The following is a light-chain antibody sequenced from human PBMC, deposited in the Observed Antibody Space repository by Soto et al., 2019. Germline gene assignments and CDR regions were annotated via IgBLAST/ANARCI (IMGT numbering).Light chain of an antibody. CDR2: DAS. CDR1: QSVDSY. Sequence: EMVLTQSPATLSLSPGERATLSCRASQSVDSYLAWYQQKPGQAPRLLIYDASNRATGIPARFSGSGSGTDFTLTISSLEPEDFAVYYCQQRSNWPRLTFGGGTKVEIK. J-gene: IGKJ4*01. CDR3: QQRSNWPRLT. V-gene: IGKV3-11*01.